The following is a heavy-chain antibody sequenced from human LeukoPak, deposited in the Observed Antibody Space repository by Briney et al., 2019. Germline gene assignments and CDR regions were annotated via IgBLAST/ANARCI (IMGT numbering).Heavy chain of an antibody. Sequence: GGSLRLSCAASGFTFSSYAMHWVRQAPGKGLEWVAVISYDGSNKYYADSVKGRFTISRDNSKNTLYLQMNSLRAEDTAVYYCARSYGDYFEYFQHWGQGTLVAVSS. V-gene: IGHV3-30*04. CDR2: ISYDGSNK. CDR3: ARSYGDYFEYFQH. D-gene: IGHD4-17*01. CDR1: GFTFSSYA. J-gene: IGHJ1*01.